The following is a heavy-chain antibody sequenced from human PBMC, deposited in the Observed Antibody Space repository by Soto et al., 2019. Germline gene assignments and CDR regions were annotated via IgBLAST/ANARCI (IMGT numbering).Heavy chain of an antibody. D-gene: IGHD2-15*01. CDR3: ARDAADIVVVVAAYYYYYYMDV. CDR1: GFTFSSYS. CDR2: ISSSSSYI. Sequence: PGGSLRLSCAASGFTFSSYSMNWVRQAPGKGLEWVSSISSSSSYIYYADSVKGRFTISRDNAKNSLYLQMNSLRAEDTAVYYCARDAADIVVVVAAYYYYYYMDVWGKGTTVTVSS. J-gene: IGHJ6*03. V-gene: IGHV3-21*01.